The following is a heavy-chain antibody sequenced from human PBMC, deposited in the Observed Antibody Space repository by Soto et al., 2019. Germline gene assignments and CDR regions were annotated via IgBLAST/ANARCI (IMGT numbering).Heavy chain of an antibody. D-gene: IGHD5-12*01. J-gene: IGHJ4*02. Sequence: SGPTLVNPTQTLTLTCTFSGFSFTTAGVAVGWIRQTPGGALEWLALIYYNDDRRFSPSLKTRLTITGDTSKNQVVLSLTNVDPGDTATYFCAHSDGGYEIIYFDFWGQGIPVTVSS. CDR2: IYYNDDR. CDR3: AHSDGGYEIIYFDF. CDR1: GFSFTTAGVA. V-gene: IGHV2-5*01.